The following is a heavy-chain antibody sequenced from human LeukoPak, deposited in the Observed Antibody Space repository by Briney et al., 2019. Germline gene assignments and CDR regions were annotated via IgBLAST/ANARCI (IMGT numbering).Heavy chain of an antibody. V-gene: IGHV4-4*07. D-gene: IGHD6-13*01. J-gene: IGHJ3*02. CDR2: IYTSGST. Sequence: SEILSLTCTVSGGSISSYYWSWIRQPAGKGLEWIGRIYTSGSTNYDPSLKSRVTMSVDTSKNQFSLKLSSVTAADTAVYYCATYSSNQGAFDIWGQGTMVTVSS. CDR3: ATYSSNQGAFDI. CDR1: GGSISSYY.